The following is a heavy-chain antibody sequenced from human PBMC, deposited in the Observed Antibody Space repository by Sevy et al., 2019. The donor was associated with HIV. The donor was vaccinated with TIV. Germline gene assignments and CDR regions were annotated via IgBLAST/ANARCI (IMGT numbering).Heavy chain of an antibody. CDR3: ARPRGAAAATTRYYYYGMDV. CDR1: GGTFSSYA. CDR2: IIPIFGTA. D-gene: IGHD6-13*01. Sequence: ASVKVSCKASGGTFSSYAISWVRQAPGQGLEWMGGIIPIFGTANYAQKFQGRVTITADESTSTAYMELSSLSSEDTAVYYCARPRGAAAATTRYYYYGMDVWGQGTTVTVSS. V-gene: IGHV1-69*13. J-gene: IGHJ6*02.